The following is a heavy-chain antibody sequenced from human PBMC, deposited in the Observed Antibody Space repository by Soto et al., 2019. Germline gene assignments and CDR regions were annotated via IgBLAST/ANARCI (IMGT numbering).Heavy chain of an antibody. CDR1: GFTFSNAW. CDR2: IKSKTDGGTT. Sequence: GGSLRLSCAASGFTFSNAWMSWVRQAPGKGLEWVGRIKSKTDGGTTDYAAPVKGRFTISRDDSKNTLYLQMNSLKTEDTAVYYCTTDGSGSYYYDYGMDVWGQGTTVTVSS. CDR3: TTDGSGSYYYDYGMDV. V-gene: IGHV3-15*01. D-gene: IGHD3-10*01. J-gene: IGHJ6*02.